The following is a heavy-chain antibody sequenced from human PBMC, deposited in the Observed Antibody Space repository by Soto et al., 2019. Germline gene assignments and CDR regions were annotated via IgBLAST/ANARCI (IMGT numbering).Heavy chain of an antibody. CDR2: TRNKVNSYTT. J-gene: IGHJ4*02. V-gene: IGHV3-72*01. D-gene: IGHD5-12*01. CDR3: ARGSYNGYDLGYFDY. CDR1: GFTFSDHY. Sequence: GGSLRLSCAASGFTFSDHYMDWVRQAPGKGLEWVGRTRNKVNSYTTEYAASVKGRFTISRDDSKNSLYLQMNSLKTEDTAVYYCARGSYNGYDLGYFDYWGQGTLVTVSS.